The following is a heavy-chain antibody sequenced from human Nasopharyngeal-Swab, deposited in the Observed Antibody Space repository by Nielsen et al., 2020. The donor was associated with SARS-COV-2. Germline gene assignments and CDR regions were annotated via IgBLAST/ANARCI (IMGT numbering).Heavy chain of an antibody. V-gene: IGHV7-4-1*02. Sequence: WVRQAPGQGLEWMGWINTNTGNPTYAQGFTGQFVFSLDTSVSTAYLQISSLTAEDTAVYYCARGHDTSDYWGQGTLVTVSS. D-gene: IGHD3-9*01. J-gene: IGHJ4*02. CDR3: ARGHDTSDY. CDR2: INTNTGNP.